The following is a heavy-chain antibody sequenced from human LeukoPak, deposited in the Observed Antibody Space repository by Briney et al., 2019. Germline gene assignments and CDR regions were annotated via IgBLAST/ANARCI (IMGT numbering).Heavy chain of an antibody. CDR1: GGSISSGDYY. CDR2: IYYSGST. J-gene: IGHJ4*02. Sequence: SETLSLTCTVSGGSISSGDYYWSWIRQPPGKGLEWIGYIYYSGSTYYNPSLKSRVTISVDTSKNQFSLKLSSVTAADTAVYYCARESPITSYYYGSGSHFDHWGQGTLVTVSS. V-gene: IGHV4-30-4*08. CDR3: ARESPITSYYYGSGSHFDH. D-gene: IGHD3-10*01.